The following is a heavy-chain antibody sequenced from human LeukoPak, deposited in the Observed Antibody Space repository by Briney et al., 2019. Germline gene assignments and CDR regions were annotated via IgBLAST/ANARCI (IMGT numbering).Heavy chain of an antibody. CDR1: GFTFDDYA. D-gene: IGHD6-19*01. Sequence: PGGSLRLSCAASGFTFDDYAMHWVRQAPGKGLEWVSLISWDGGSTYYADSVKGRFTISRDNSKNSLYLQMNSLRAEDTALYYCAKDGAVAGSFDYWGQGTLVTVSS. J-gene: IGHJ4*02. CDR3: AKDGAVAGSFDY. CDR2: ISWDGGST. V-gene: IGHV3-43D*03.